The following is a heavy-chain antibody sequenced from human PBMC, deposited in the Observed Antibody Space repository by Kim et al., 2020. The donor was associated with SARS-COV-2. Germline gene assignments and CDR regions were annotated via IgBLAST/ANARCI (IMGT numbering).Heavy chain of an antibody. V-gene: IGHV3-23*01. Sequence: GGSLRLSCGASGFTFTSYGMSWVRQAPGKGLEWVAHITGSGGRTYYADSVKGRFTLSRDKSKNTLFLQMSGVRAEDTAVYHCAKEGTSWPEHSQHWGQGTVVTGS. D-gene: IGHD6-13*01. CDR1: GFTFTSYG. CDR2: ITGSGGRT. J-gene: IGHJ1*01. CDR3: AKEGTSWPEHSQH.